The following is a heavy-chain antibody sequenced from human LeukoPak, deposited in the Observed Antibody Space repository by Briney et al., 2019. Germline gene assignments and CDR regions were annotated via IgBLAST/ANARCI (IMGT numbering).Heavy chain of an antibody. CDR3: ARVGGVYPLYYFDY. J-gene: IGHJ4*02. CDR1: GYTFTDYY. D-gene: IGHD3-10*01. V-gene: IGHV1-2*06. CDR2: VNPKSGDT. Sequence: GASVTVSCKASGYTFTDYYIHWVRQAPGQGLEWMGRVNPKSGDTNYPQKFQGGVTMTRDTSISTAYMELSSLRSDDTAVYYCARVGGVYPLYYFDYWGQGTLITVSS.